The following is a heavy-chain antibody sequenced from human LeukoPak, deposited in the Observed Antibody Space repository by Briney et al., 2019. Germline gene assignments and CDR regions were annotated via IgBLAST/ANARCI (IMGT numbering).Heavy chain of an antibody. D-gene: IGHD6-19*01. CDR1: GYTLTELS. CDR3: ARGRQWLPLLDY. CDR2: FDPEDGET. Sequence: GASVKVSCKVSGYTLTELSMHWVRQAPGKGLEWMGGFDPEDGETIYAQKFQGRVTITRDTSASTAYMELSSLRSEDTAVYYCARGRQWLPLLDYWGQGTLVTVSS. J-gene: IGHJ4*02. V-gene: IGHV1-24*01.